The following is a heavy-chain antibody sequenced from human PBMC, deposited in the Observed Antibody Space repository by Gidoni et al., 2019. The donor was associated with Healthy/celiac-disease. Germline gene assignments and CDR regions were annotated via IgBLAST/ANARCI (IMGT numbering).Heavy chain of an antibody. CDR2: IYYSGST. J-gene: IGHJ4*02. D-gene: IGHD3-3*01. CDR3: ARSAGLTIFGPGPYYFDY. Sequence: QVQLQESGPGLVKPSETLSLTCTVSGGSISSYYRSWIRQPPGKGLEWIGYIYYSGSTNYNPSLKSRVTISVDTSKNQFSLKLSSVTAADTAVYYCARSAGLTIFGPGPYYFDYWGQGTLVTVSS. V-gene: IGHV4-59*01. CDR1: GGSISSYY.